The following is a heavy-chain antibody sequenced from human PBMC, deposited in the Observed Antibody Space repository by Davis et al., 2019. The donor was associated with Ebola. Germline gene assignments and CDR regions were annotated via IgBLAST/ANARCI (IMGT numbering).Heavy chain of an antibody. J-gene: IGHJ3*02. CDR3: ARDPRGDHRSAFDI. CDR1: GFSFSSHA. CDR2: ISYDGGNK. Sequence: GGSLRPSSAASGFSFSSHALHWVRHPPGKGLEWVAVISYDGGNKDYADSVKGRLTISRDNSKNTLYLQMNSLRTDDTAVYYCARDPRGDHRSAFDIWGQGTMVTVSS. D-gene: IGHD2-21*02. V-gene: IGHV3-30-3*01.